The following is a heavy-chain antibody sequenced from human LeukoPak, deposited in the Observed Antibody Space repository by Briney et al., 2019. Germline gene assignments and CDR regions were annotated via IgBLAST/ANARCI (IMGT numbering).Heavy chain of an antibody. CDR3: ATSGYSGYGIDY. CDR1: GFTFRNYW. V-gene: IGHV3-7*03. Sequence: GGSLKLSCEVSGFTFRNYWMTWVRQAPGKGLEWVANIKQDGSDTYSVDSVKGRFTISRDNAKNSLYLEMNSLRVEDTAVYYCATSGYSGYGIDYWGQGTLVAVSS. CDR2: IKQDGSDT. D-gene: IGHD5-12*01. J-gene: IGHJ4*02.